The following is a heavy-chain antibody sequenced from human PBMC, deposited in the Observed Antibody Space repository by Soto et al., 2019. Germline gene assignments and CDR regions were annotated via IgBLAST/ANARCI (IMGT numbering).Heavy chain of an antibody. CDR2: MWYDGSDK. J-gene: IGHJ4*02. V-gene: IGHV3-33*01. D-gene: IGHD3-10*01. CDR3: AREGSGSAFNY. Sequence: QVQLVESGGGVVQPGRSLRLSCASSGFTFSNYGMHWVRQAPGKGLEWVAVMWYDGSDKFHADSVKGRFTISRDISKNPLYLQMNGLRGEDTAVDYCAREGSGSAFNYWGQGTLVTVSS. CDR1: GFTFSNYG.